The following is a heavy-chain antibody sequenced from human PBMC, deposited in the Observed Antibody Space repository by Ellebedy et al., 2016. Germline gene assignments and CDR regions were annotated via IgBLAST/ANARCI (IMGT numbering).Heavy chain of an antibody. CDR3: TRDGSEWSRDV. J-gene: IGHJ4*02. CDR2: IDFTGTAA. Sequence: GGSLRLXCAASGFTFNVAGMTWVRQAPGKGLEWVATIDFTGTAAYYSDSAKGRFIISRDNVKNLVFLQMNSLRVEDTAVYYCTRDGSEWSRDVWGQGTLVTVSS. CDR1: GFTFNVAG. V-gene: IGHV3-21*06. D-gene: IGHD3-3*01.